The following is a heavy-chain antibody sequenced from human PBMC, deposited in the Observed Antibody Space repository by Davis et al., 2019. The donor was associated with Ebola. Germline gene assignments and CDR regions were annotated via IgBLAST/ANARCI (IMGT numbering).Heavy chain of an antibody. D-gene: IGHD4/OR15-4a*01. CDR1: GYTFTSYA. CDR3: ARAMVAGNWFDP. Sequence: AASVKVSCKASGYTFTSYAMHWVRQAPGQRLEWMGWISAYNGNTNYAQKLQGRVTMTTDTSTSTAYMELRSLRSDDTAVYYCARAMVAGNWFDPWGQGTLVTVSS. V-gene: IGHV1-18*01. CDR2: ISAYNGNT. J-gene: IGHJ5*02.